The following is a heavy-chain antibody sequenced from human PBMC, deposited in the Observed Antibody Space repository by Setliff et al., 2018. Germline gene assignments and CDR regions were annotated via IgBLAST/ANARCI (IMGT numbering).Heavy chain of an antibody. CDR3: ARDVFDFRTGQAGP. D-gene: IGHD3-3*01. J-gene: IGHJ5*02. Sequence: PGGSLRLSCVVSGFAFSTYWMSWVRQSPGRGLEWVANINQDGSTKYSVDSVKGRFTVSRDNAKNSLYLQMSSLRAEDTAVYYCARDVFDFRTGQAGPWGQGTLVTVSS. CDR2: INQDGSTK. V-gene: IGHV3-7*01. CDR1: GFAFSTYW.